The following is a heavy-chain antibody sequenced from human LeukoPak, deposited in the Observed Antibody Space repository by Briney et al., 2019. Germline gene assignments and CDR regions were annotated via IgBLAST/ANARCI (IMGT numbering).Heavy chain of an antibody. CDR3: ARSPYHYDSSGSYDY. CDR2: ISSSSSYI. V-gene: IGHV3-21*01. CDR1: GFTFSSYS. J-gene: IGHJ4*02. Sequence: GGSLRLSCAASGFTFSSYSMNWVRQAPGKGLEWVSSISSSSSYIYYADSVKGRFTISRDNAKNSLYLQMNSLRAEDTAVYYCARSPYHYDSSGSYDYWGQGTLVTVSS. D-gene: IGHD3-22*01.